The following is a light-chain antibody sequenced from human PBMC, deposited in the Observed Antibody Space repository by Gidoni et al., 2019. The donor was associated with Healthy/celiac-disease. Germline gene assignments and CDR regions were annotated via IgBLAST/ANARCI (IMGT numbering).Light chain of an antibody. J-gene: IGKJ2*04. Sequence: DIQVTQSPSSLSASVGDRVTITCRASQSISSYLNWYQQKPGKAPKLLIYAASSLQSGVPSRFSGSGSGTDFTLTISSLQPEDFATYYCQQRYSTPCSFGQGTKLEIK. CDR3: QQRYSTPCS. CDR1: QSISSY. CDR2: AAS. V-gene: IGKV1-39*01.